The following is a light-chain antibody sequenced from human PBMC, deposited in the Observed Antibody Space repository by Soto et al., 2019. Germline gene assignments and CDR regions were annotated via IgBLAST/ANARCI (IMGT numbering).Light chain of an antibody. V-gene: IGLV1-51*01. J-gene: IGLJ1*01. Sequence: QSVLTQPPSVSAAPRQKVSISCSGSSSNIANNYVSWFQQLPGTAPKLLIYDNNQRLSGIPDRFSGSKSGTSATLAITGLQTGDEADYYCGTWDSSLSAYVFGTGTKVTVL. CDR3: GTWDSSLSAYV. CDR1: SSNIANNY. CDR2: DNN.